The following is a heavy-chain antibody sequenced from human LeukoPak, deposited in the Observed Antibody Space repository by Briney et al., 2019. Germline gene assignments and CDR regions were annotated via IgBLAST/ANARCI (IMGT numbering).Heavy chain of an antibody. V-gene: IGHV4-59*01. CDR3: ARAGQQLVLGGGWFDP. J-gene: IGHJ5*02. Sequence: PSETLSLTCTVSGAFIRSYYWSWIRQPPGKGLEWIGYIYYSGSTNYNPSLKSRVTISVDTSKNQFSLKLSSVTAADTAVYYCARAGQQLVLGGGWFDPWGQGTLVTVSS. CDR2: IYYSGST. D-gene: IGHD6-13*01. CDR1: GAFIRSYY.